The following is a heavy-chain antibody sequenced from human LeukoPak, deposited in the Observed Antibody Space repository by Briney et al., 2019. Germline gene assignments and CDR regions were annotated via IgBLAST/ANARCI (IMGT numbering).Heavy chain of an antibody. Sequence: GGSLRLSCAASGFTLSDYYMSWIRQAPGKGLEWVSYVSSSASTIYYADSVKGRFTISRDIAKNSLYLQMNSLRAEDTAVYYCARDRWRRYCSGGTCYRAFDIWGQGTMVTVSS. V-gene: IGHV3-11*04. CDR1: GFTLSDYY. CDR3: ARDRWRRYCSGGTCYRAFDI. CDR2: VSSSASTI. J-gene: IGHJ3*02. D-gene: IGHD2-15*01.